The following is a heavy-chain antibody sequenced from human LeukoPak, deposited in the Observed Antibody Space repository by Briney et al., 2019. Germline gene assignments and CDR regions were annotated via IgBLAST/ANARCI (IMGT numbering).Heavy chain of an antibody. D-gene: IGHD6-13*01. V-gene: IGHV4-59*01. CDR1: DGSITSCY. Sequence: SETLSLTCTVSDGSITSCYWSWIRQPPGKGLEWIGYIYSSGSTNYNPSLKSRVTISVDTSKNQFSLKLSSVTAADTSVYYCARGYRSSWGYFDYWGQGTLVTVSS. CDR3: ARGYRSSWGYFDY. CDR2: IYSSGST. J-gene: IGHJ4*02.